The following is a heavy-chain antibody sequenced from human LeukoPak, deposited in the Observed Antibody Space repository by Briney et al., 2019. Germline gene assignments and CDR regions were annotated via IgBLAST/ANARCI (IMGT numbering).Heavy chain of an antibody. CDR3: ARDYGSGSYLPFDY. V-gene: IGHV1-2*02. CDR2: INPNSGGT. CDR1: GYTFTGYY. J-gene: IGHJ4*02. Sequence: ASVKVSCKASGYTFTGYYPHWVRQAPGQGLEWMGWINPNSGGTNYAQRFQGRVTMTRDTSISTAYMELSRLRSDDTAVYYCARDYGSGSYLPFDYWGQGTLVTVSS. D-gene: IGHD3-10*01.